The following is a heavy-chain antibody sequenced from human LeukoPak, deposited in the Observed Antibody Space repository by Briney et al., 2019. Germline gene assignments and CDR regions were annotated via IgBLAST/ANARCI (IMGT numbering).Heavy chain of an antibody. CDR1: GFTFSSYG. CDR3: ARAAYDSSGYLTL. CDR2: IWYDGTNK. D-gene: IGHD3-22*01. V-gene: IGHV3-33*01. J-gene: IGHJ4*02. Sequence: PGGSLRLSCAVSGFTFSSYGMHWVRQAPGKGLEWVAVIWYDGTNKYYADSVKGRFTISRDNSRNTLFLQMNSLRAEDTAVYYCARAAYDSSGYLTLWGQGTLVTVSS.